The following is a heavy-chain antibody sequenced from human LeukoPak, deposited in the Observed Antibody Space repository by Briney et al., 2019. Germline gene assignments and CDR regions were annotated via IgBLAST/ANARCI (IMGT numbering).Heavy chain of an antibody. J-gene: IGHJ5*02. V-gene: IGHV3-9*01. D-gene: IGHD1-26*01. CDR3: AKGATTTRGWFDP. Sequence: GGSLRLSCAASGFTFDDYAMHWVRQVPGKGLEWVSGITWNSGRIAYADSVKGRFTISRDNAKNSLYLQMNSLRAEDTALYYCAKGATTTRGWFDPRGQGTLVTVSS. CDR2: ITWNSGRI. CDR1: GFTFDDYA.